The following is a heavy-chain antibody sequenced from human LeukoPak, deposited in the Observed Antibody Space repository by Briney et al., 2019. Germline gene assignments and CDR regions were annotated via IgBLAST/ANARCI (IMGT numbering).Heavy chain of an antibody. CDR2: IKSKTDGGTT. CDR3: TTVGYSYGIYYYYYYMDV. V-gene: IGHV3-15*01. Sequence: GGSLRLSCAASGFTFSNAWMSWVRQAPGKGLEWVGRIKSKTDGGTTDYAAPVKGRFTISRDDSKNTLYLQMNSLKTEDTAVYYCTTVGYSYGIYYYYYYMDVWGKGTTVTISS. D-gene: IGHD5-18*01. CDR1: GFTFSNAW. J-gene: IGHJ6*03.